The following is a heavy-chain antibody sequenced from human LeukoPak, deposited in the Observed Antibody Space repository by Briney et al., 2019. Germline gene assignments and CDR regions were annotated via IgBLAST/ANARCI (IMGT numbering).Heavy chain of an antibody. CDR3: ARSATAGVAQLWLRRGYYYYYMDV. CDR2: IYYSGST. J-gene: IGHJ6*03. V-gene: IGHV4-61*05. CDR1: GGSISSSSYY. Sequence: PSETLSLTCSVSGGSISSSSYYWGWIRQPPGKGLEWIGYIYYSGSTNYNPSLKSRVTISVDTSKNQFSLKLSSVTAADTAVYYCARSATAGVAQLWLRRGYYYYYMDVWGKGTTVTVSS. D-gene: IGHD5-18*01.